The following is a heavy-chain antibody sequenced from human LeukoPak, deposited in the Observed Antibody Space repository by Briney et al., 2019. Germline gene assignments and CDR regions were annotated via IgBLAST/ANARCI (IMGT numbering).Heavy chain of an antibody. CDR1: GFTFSRYW. Sequence: GGSLRLSCAASGFTFSRYWMSWVRQAPGKGLEWVANIKEDGSEKYYVDSVKGRFTISRDNAKNSLYLQMNSLRAEDTAVYYCARDGDYYGSGSYRDGFDIWGQGTMVTVSS. CDR3: ARDGDYYGSGSYRDGFDI. D-gene: IGHD3-10*01. V-gene: IGHV3-7*01. J-gene: IGHJ3*02. CDR2: IKEDGSEK.